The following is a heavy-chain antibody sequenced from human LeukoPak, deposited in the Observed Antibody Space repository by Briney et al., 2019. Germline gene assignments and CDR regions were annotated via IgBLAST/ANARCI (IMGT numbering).Heavy chain of an antibody. D-gene: IGHD3-22*01. J-gene: IGHJ4*02. CDR2: IYYSGST. Sequence: PSETLSLTCTVSGGSISSYYWSWIRQPPGKGLEWIGYIYYSGSTNYNPSLKSRVTISVDTSKNQFSPKLSSVTAADTAVYYCARRYYYDSSGTYYFDYWGQGTLVTVSS. CDR3: ARRYYYDSSGTYYFDY. V-gene: IGHV4-59*08. CDR1: GGSISSYY.